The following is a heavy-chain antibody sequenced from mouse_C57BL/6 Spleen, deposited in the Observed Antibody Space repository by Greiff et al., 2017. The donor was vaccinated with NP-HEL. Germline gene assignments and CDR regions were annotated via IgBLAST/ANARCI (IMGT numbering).Heavy chain of an antibody. V-gene: IGHV1-59*01. J-gene: IGHJ1*03. D-gene: IGHD2-14*01. CDR3: ARSHRDFEV. CDR2: IDPSDSYT. Sequence: QVQLKQPGAELVRPGTSVKLSCKASGYTFTSYWMHWVKQRPGQGLEWIGVIDPSDSYTNYNQKFKGKATLTVDTSSSTAYMQLSSLTSEDSAVYYCARSHRDFEVWGTGTTVTVSS. CDR1: GYTFTSYW.